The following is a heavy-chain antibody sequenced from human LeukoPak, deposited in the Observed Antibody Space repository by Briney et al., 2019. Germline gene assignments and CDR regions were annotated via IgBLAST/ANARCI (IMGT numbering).Heavy chain of an antibody. Sequence: SETLSLTCTVSGGSISSYYWSWIRQPPGKGLEWIGYIYYSGSTNYNPSLKSRVTISVDTSKSQFSLKLSSVTAADTAVYYCARAPYYYDSSGYYRYYYYYYMDVWGKGTTVTVS. J-gene: IGHJ6*03. CDR3: ARAPYYYDSSGYYRYYYYYYMDV. D-gene: IGHD3-22*01. CDR1: GGSISSYY. V-gene: IGHV4-59*01. CDR2: IYYSGST.